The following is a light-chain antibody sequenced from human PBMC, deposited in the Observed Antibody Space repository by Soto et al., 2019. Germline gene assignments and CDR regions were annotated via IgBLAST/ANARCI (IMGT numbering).Light chain of an antibody. CDR1: QSVSNY. V-gene: IGKV3-11*01. J-gene: IGKJ5*01. CDR3: QHGGT. CDR2: DAS. Sequence: EIVLTQSPATLSLSPGERATVSCRASQSVSNYLGWYQQKAGQAPRLLIYDASNRATGTPARFSGSGSGTDFTLTISSLEPEDFAVYYCQHGGTFGQGTRLEIK.